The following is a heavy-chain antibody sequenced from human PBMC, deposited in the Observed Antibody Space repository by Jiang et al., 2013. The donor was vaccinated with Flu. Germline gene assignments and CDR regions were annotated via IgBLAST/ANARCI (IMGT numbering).Heavy chain of an antibody. V-gene: IGHV4-34*01. Sequence: LLKPSETLSLTCAVYVGPSVVTTGAGSASPRKGLEWIGEINHSGSTNYNPSLKSRITISVDTSKNQFSLKLSSVTAADTAVYYCRVNPQSNYCSSTSCLATYYYGMDVWGKGTTVTVSS. J-gene: IGHJ6*04. D-gene: IGHD2-2*01. CDR3: RVNPQSNYCSSTSCLATYYYGMDV. CDR2: INHSGST. CDR1: VGPSVVTT.